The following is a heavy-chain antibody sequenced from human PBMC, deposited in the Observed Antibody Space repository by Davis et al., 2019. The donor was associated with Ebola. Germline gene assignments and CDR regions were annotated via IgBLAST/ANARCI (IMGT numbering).Heavy chain of an antibody. J-gene: IGHJ6*03. Sequence: SETLSLTCAVYGGSFSAYYWSWIRQSPGKGLEWIGEINHSGDTTYNPSLKSRVTISVDTSKNQFSLKLNSVTAADTAVYYCARRVTKVYYMDVWGKGTPVTVSS. CDR3: ARRVTKVYYMDV. CDR1: GGSFSAYY. V-gene: IGHV4-34*01. CDR2: INHSGDT.